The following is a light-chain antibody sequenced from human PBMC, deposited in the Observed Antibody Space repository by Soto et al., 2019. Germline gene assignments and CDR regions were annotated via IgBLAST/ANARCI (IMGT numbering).Light chain of an antibody. V-gene: IGKV1-5*03. CDR3: HKHDILYS. J-gene: IGKJ2*01. CDR1: QSISSW. CDR2: KAS. Sequence: DIQMTQSPSTLSASVGDRVTITCRASQSISSWLAWYQQKPGKAPKLLIYKASSLESEVPSRFSGSGSGTEFTLTISSLQPDDFVTYYCHKHDILYSLGHGTKLEIK.